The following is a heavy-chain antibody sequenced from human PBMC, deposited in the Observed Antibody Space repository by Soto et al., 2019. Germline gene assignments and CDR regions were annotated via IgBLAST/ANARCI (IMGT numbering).Heavy chain of an antibody. CDR3: ATGGIQLWLHYYYYYGMDV. J-gene: IGHJ6*02. Sequence: SETLSLTCTVSGGSISSSSYYWGWIRQLPGKGLEWIGSIYYSGSTYYNPSLKSRVTISVDTSKNQFSLKLSSVTAADTAVYYCATGGIQLWLHYYYYYGMDVWGQGTTVTVSS. D-gene: IGHD5-18*01. V-gene: IGHV4-39*01. CDR1: GGSISSSSYY. CDR2: IYYSGST.